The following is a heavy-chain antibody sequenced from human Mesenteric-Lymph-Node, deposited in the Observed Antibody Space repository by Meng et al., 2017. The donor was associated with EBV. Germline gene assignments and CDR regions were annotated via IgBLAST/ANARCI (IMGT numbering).Heavy chain of an antibody. CDR1: GGYLSRCSYY. Sequence: GPVLGSPSGTLSLPCTVSGGYLSRCSYYWGWIRQPPGKGLEWIGSIYYSGSTYYNPSLKSRVTISVDTSKNQFSLKLSSVTAADTAVYYCARGGLDGSGRTWFDPWGQGTLVTVSS. CDR3: ARGGLDGSGRTWFDP. CDR2: IYYSGST. J-gene: IGHJ5*02. D-gene: IGHD3-10*01. V-gene: IGHV4-39*07.